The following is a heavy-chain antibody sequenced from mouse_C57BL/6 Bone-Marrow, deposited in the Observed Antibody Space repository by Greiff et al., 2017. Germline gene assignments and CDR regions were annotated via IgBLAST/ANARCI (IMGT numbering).Heavy chain of an antibody. CDR1: GYSITSGYY. CDR2: ISYDGSH. V-gene: IGHV3-6*01. D-gene: IGHD2-5*01. J-gene: IGHJ3*01. Sequence: EVKLMESGPGLVKPSQSLSLTCSVTGYSITSGYYWNWIRQFPGNKLEWMGYISYDGSHNYNPSLKNRISITRDTSKNQFFLKLNSVTTEDTATYYCARGGLYYSKGRFAYWGQGTLVTVSA. CDR3: ARGGLYYSKGRFAY.